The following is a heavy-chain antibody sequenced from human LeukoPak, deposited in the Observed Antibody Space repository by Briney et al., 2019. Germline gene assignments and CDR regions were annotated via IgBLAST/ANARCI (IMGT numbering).Heavy chain of an antibody. CDR1: GYSISSGYY. Sequence: SETLSLTCTVSGYSISSGYYWAWIRQPPGKGLEWIGYIYYSGSTNYKPSLKSRVTISVETSKNQFSLKLRSVTAADTAVYYCARDRSYEGLNWFDPWGQGTLVTVSS. CDR3: ARDRSYEGLNWFDP. V-gene: IGHV4-61*01. D-gene: IGHD5-18*01. J-gene: IGHJ5*02. CDR2: IYYSGST.